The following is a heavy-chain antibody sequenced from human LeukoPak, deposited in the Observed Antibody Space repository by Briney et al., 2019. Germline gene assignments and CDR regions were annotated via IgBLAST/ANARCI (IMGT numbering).Heavy chain of an antibody. CDR3: AKAHRIRLRFFDWLGAFSSFDI. D-gene: IGHD3-9*01. V-gene: IGHV3-21*04. CDR1: GFTFNTYT. CDR2: ISTSSSTI. Sequence: GGSLRLSCAASGFTFNTYTMNWVRQAAGKGLEWVSSISTSSSTINYADSLKGRFTISRDNAKNSLYLQMNSLRAEDTALYYCAKAHRIRLRFFDWLGAFSSFDIWGQGTMVTVSS. J-gene: IGHJ3*02.